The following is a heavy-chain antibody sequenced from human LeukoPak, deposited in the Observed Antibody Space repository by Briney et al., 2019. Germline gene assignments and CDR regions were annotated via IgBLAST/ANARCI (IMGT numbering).Heavy chain of an antibody. Sequence: PSETLSLTCAVSGYSISSGYYWGWIRRPPGKGLEWIGSINHSGRTYYNPSLKSRVTISVDTSKNQFSLMLSSVTAADTAVYYCAGNLGYSSLDYWGQGTLLTVSS. CDR3: AGNLGYSSLDY. CDR2: INHSGRT. CDR1: GYSISSGYY. J-gene: IGHJ4*02. D-gene: IGHD6-13*01. V-gene: IGHV4-38-2*01.